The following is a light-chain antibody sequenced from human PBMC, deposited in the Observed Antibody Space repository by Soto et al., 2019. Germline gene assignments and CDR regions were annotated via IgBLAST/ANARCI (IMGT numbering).Light chain of an antibody. CDR3: QKYNSVPWT. Sequence: DIQMTQSPSSLSASVGDRVTITCRASQGISNYLAWYQQKPRKVPKLLIYAASTLQSGVPSRFSGSGSGTDFTLTISSLQPEDVATYYCQKYNSVPWTFGQWAKVEIK. J-gene: IGKJ1*01. V-gene: IGKV1-27*01. CDR2: AAS. CDR1: QGISNY.